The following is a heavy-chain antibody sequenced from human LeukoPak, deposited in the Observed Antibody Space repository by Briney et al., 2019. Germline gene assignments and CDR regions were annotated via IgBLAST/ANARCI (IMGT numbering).Heavy chain of an antibody. J-gene: IGHJ4*02. D-gene: IGHD3-16*02. Sequence: SSETLSLTCAVYGGSFSGYYWSWIRQPPGKGLEWIGEINHSGSTNYNPSLKNRVTISVDTSKNQFSLKLSSVTAADTAVYYCARGNYDYVCGSYPQCYFDYWGQGTLVTVSS. CDR3: ARGNYDYVCGSYPQCYFDY. CDR1: GGSFSGYY. CDR2: INHSGST. V-gene: IGHV4-34*01.